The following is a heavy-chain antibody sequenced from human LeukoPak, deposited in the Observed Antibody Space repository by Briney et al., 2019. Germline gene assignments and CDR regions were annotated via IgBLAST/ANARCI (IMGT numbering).Heavy chain of an antibody. Sequence: ASVKVSCKASGYTFTSYYMHWVRQAPGQGPEWMGIINPSGGSTSYAQKFQGRVTMTRDTSTSTVYMELSSLRSEDTAVYYCARAVPQYQLLLSWFDPWGQGTLVTVSS. CDR3: ARAVPQYQLLLSWFDP. D-gene: IGHD2-2*01. CDR1: GYTFTSYY. CDR2: INPSGGST. V-gene: IGHV1-46*03. J-gene: IGHJ5*02.